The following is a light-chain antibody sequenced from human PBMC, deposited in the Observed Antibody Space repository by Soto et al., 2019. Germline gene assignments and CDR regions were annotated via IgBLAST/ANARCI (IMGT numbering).Light chain of an antibody. V-gene: IGKV1-39*01. CDR2: AAS. J-gene: IGKJ2*01. CDR1: QSIGTY. Sequence: DIQMTQSPSSLSASVGDRVTITCRASQSIGTYLNWYLQKPGKAPQLLIHAASSLQTGVPSRSSGSGSGTEFTLTISSLQPEDFASFYCQQSFSTPPTFGQGTKLAIK. CDR3: QQSFSTPPT.